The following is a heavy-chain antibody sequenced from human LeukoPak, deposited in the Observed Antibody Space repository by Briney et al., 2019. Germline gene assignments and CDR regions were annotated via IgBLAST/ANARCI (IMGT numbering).Heavy chain of an antibody. D-gene: IGHD6-19*01. CDR3: ARGPRSSDWYSIDY. CDR2: VNLQGST. V-gene: IGHV4-4*02. CDR1: GGSITQTNY. J-gene: IGHJ4*02. Sequence: PSETLSLTCDVSGGSITQTNYWTWVRQPPGKGLEWIGEVNLQGSTNYNPSLMRRVAISVDTSANHVSLQLTSVTAADTAVYYCARGPRSSDWYSIDYWGRGTLVTVSS.